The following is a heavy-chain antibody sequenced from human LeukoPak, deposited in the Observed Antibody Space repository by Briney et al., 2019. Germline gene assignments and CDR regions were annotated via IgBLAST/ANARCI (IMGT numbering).Heavy chain of an antibody. Sequence: GGSLRLSFAASGFIVSSGYMSWVRQAPGKGLEWVSIIYSGGRTYYADSVKGRFTISRDDSKNTLYLQMDSLGAEDAAVYRCARGVGSGTYTDFYMDVWGKGTTVTVSS. CDR3: ARGVGSGTYTDFYMDV. J-gene: IGHJ6*03. D-gene: IGHD3-10*01. V-gene: IGHV3-53*01. CDR1: GFIVSSGY. CDR2: IYSGGRT.